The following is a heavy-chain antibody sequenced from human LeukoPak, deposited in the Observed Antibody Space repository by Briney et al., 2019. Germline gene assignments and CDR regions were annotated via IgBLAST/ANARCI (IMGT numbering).Heavy chain of an antibody. D-gene: IGHD5-18*01. Sequence: PSETLSLTCTVSGGSISNYYWSWIRQPPGKGLEWIGYIYYNGNINYNPSLKSRVTISIDTSKKQFSLKLSSVTAADTAVYYCARDGGYAYGNFDYWGQGTLVTVSS. CDR2: IYYNGNI. J-gene: IGHJ4*02. V-gene: IGHV4-59*01. CDR3: ARDGGYAYGNFDY. CDR1: GGSISNYY.